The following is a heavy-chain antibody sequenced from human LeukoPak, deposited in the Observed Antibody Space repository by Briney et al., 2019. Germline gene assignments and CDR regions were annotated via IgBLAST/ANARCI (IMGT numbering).Heavy chain of an antibody. CDR2: INREIGTI. Sequence: PGGSLRLSCTASGFIFSTYSMNWVRQAPGKGLEWVSHINREIGTIYYADSVKGRFTISRDNSKNTLYLQMNSLRAKDTAVYYCSGSKLFCILAGSLGGGGFDYWGQGTLVTVSS. CDR1: GFIFSTYS. CDR3: SGSKLFCILAGSLGGGGFDY. V-gene: IGHV3-48*01. D-gene: IGHD3-9*01. J-gene: IGHJ4*02.